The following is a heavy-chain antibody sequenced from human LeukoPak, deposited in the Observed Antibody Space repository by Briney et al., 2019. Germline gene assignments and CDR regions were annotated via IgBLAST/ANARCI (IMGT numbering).Heavy chain of an antibody. Sequence: GASVKVSCKASGYTFTSYAMNWVRQAPGQGLEWMGWINTNTGNPTYAQGFTGRFVFSLDTSVSTAYLQISSLKAEDTAVYYCARSRAGQVAHLRHLIDYYYYGMDVWGQGTTVTVSS. CDR1: GYTFTSYA. CDR3: ARSRAGQVAHLRHLIDYYYYGMDV. D-gene: IGHD2-15*01. J-gene: IGHJ6*02. V-gene: IGHV7-4-1*02. CDR2: INTNTGNP.